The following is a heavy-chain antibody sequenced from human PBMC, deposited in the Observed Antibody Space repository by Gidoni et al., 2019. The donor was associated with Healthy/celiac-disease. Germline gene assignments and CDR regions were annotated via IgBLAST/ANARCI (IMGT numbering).Heavy chain of an antibody. CDR1: GGSISSYY. CDR2: IYYSGST. Sequence: QVQLQESGPGLVKPSETLSLTCTVSGGSISSYYWSWIRQPPGKGLEWIGYIYYSGSTNYNPSLKSRVTISVDTSKNQFSLKLSSVTAADTAVYYCARDRGNYVGKYYYYYGMDVWGQGTTVTVSS. D-gene: IGHD4-4*01. V-gene: IGHV4-59*01. J-gene: IGHJ6*02. CDR3: ARDRGNYVGKYYYYYGMDV.